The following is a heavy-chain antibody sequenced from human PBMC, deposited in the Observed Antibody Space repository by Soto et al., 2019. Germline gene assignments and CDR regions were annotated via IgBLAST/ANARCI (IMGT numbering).Heavy chain of an antibody. CDR1: GGTFSSYA. D-gene: IGHD2-2*01. Sequence: ASVKVSCKASGGTFSSYAISWVRQAPGQGLEWMGGIIPIFGTANYAQKFQGRVTITADKSTSTAYVELSSLRSEDTAVYYCARAIVVVPAAMRRRYYYGMDVWAQGTTVTVSS. V-gene: IGHV1-69*06. CDR3: ARAIVVVPAAMRRRYYYGMDV. CDR2: IIPIFGTA. J-gene: IGHJ6*02.